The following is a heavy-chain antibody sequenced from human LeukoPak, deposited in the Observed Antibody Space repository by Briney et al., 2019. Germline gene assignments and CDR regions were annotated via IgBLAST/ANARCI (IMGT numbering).Heavy chain of an antibody. Sequence: KAGGSLRLSCAASGYTFTSYAMHWVRQAPGQRLEWMGWINAGNGNTKYSQKFQGRVTITRDTSASTAYMELSSLRSEDTAVYYCAVTSGPRFYYCYGMDVWGQGTTVTVSS. J-gene: IGHJ6*02. CDR2: INAGNGNT. CDR3: AVTSGPRFYYCYGMDV. V-gene: IGHV1-3*01. CDR1: GYTFTSYA. D-gene: IGHD3-16*01.